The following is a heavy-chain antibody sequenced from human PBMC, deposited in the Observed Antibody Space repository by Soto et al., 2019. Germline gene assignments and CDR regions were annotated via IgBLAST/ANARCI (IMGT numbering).Heavy chain of an antibody. CDR2: ISWDGGST. Sequence: GGSLRLSCAASGFTFDDYTMHWVRQAPGKGLEWVSLISWDGGSTYYADSVKGRFTISRDNSKNSLYLQMNSLRTEDTALYYCAKDTISQDAFDIWGQGTMVTDSS. CDR3: AKDTISQDAFDI. V-gene: IGHV3-43*01. D-gene: IGHD2-21*01. J-gene: IGHJ3*02. CDR1: GFTFDDYT.